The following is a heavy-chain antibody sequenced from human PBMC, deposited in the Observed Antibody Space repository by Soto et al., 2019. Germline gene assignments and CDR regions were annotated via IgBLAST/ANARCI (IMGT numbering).Heavy chain of an antibody. CDR2: IHYTGSP. V-gene: IGHV4-39*02. J-gene: IGHJ5*02. CDR3: AALGVYDLLTGLNWFDP. D-gene: IGHD4-17*01. Sequence: QLQLQESGPGLVRPSETLSLTCTVSGGSISSSSSYWAFIRQPPGRGLEWIGTIHYTGSPYYNPTFNRRVTIATDTSRTRFSLTLTSVTAADTATYYCAALGVYDLLTGLNWFDPWGQGTQVTVSS. CDR1: GGSISSSSSY.